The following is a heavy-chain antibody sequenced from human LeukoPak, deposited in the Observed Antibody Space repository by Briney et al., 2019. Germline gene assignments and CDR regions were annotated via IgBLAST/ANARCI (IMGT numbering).Heavy chain of an antibody. CDR1: GFTFSSYW. J-gene: IGHJ4*02. CDR2: INSDGSTT. D-gene: IGHD4-23*01. Sequence: GGSLRLSCAASGFTFSSYWMHWVRHAPGKGLVWVSQINSDGSTTRYADSVKGRFTISRDNAKNMLYLQMNSLRAEDTAVYFCARDSYGGFDYWGQGTLVTVSS. CDR3: ARDSYGGFDY. V-gene: IGHV3-74*01.